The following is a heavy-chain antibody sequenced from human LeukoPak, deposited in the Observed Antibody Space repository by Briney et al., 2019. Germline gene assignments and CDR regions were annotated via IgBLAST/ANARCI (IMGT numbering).Heavy chain of an antibody. V-gene: IGHV3-53*01. Sequence: PGGSLRLSCAASGFIFSNYGMSWVCQAPGKGLEWVSVIYSGGSTYYADSVKGRFTISRDNSKNTLYLQMNSLRAEDTAVYYCARWDTAPSAYGDYWGQGTLVTVSS. CDR3: ARWDTAPSAYGDY. J-gene: IGHJ4*02. CDR1: GFIFSNYG. D-gene: IGHD1-26*01. CDR2: IYSGGST.